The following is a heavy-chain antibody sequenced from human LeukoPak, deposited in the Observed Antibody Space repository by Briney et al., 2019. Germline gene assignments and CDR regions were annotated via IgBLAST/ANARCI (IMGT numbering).Heavy chain of an antibody. Sequence: ASVKVSCKASGFRFTSFGVSWVRRAPGQGLEWMGWISNYFGVTHYAEKFEDRVTMTIDTSTTTAYMELRSLRYDDTAVYYCVRDSDYSGNGNGDWFDPWGQGTVVTVSS. J-gene: IGHJ5*02. CDR2: ISNYFGVT. V-gene: IGHV1-18*04. CDR1: GFRFTSFG. CDR3: VRDSDYSGNGNGDWFDP. D-gene: IGHD4-11*01.